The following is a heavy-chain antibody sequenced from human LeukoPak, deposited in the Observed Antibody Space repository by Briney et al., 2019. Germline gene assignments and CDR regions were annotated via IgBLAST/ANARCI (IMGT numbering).Heavy chain of an antibody. D-gene: IGHD1-1*01. J-gene: IGHJ4*02. CDR1: GFTFSNAW. CDR3: SWELDVSFGRRLES. V-gene: IGHV3-15*01. Sequence: PGGSLRLSCAASGFTFSNAWMSWVRQAPGKGLEWVGRIKSKTDGGTTDYAAPVKGRFTISRDDSKSTLYLQMNSLKNEDTAVYFCSWELDVSFGRRLESWGQGTLVTVAS. CDR2: IKSKTDGGTT.